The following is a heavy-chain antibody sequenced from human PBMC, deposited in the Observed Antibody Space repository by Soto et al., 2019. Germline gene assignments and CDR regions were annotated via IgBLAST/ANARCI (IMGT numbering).Heavy chain of an antibody. CDR2: IWYDGSNK. Sequence: GGSLRLSCAASGFTFSSYGMHWVRQAPGKGLEWVAVIWYDGSNKYYADSVKGRFTISRDNSKNTLYLQMNSLRAEDTAVYYCARAGSGDAFDIWGQGTMVTVSS. CDR1: GFTFSSYG. J-gene: IGHJ3*02. V-gene: IGHV3-33*01. CDR3: ARAGSGDAFDI. D-gene: IGHD3-10*01.